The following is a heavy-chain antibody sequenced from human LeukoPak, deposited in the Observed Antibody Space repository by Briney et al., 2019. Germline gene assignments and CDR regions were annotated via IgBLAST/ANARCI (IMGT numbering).Heavy chain of an antibody. CDR1: GFTFSSYE. CDR2: ISSSGSTI. V-gene: IGHV3-48*03. Sequence: GGSLRLSCAASGFTFSSYEMNWVRQAPGKGLEWVSYISSSGSTIYYADSVKGRFTISRDNAKNSLYLQMNSLRAEDTAVYYCARGSIVVVVAAIGGDYWGQGTLVTVSS. J-gene: IGHJ4*02. D-gene: IGHD2-15*01. CDR3: ARGSIVVVVAAIGGDY.